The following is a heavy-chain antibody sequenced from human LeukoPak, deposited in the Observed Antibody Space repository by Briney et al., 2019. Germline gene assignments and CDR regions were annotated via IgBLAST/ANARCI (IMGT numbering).Heavy chain of an antibody. V-gene: IGHV3-49*04. D-gene: IGHD1-26*01. Sequence: GGSLRLSCTASGFTFGDYAMSWVRQAPGKGLEWVGFIRSKAYGGTTKYAASVKGRFTISRDDSKSIAYLQMNSLKTEDTAVYYCTRHLEIVGATHFDYWGQGTLVTVSS. CDR2: IRSKAYGGTT. J-gene: IGHJ4*02. CDR3: TRHLEIVGATHFDY. CDR1: GFTFGDYA.